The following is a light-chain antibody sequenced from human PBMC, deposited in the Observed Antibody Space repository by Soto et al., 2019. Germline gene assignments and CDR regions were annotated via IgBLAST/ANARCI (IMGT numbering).Light chain of an antibody. Sequence: QPVLTQPPSASGSPGQSATISCTGAASDIGAYNFVSWYQQYPGKAPKLMIYEVYKRPSGVPDRFSGSKSGNTASLTVSGLQAEDEADYYCGSHAGNSNLVFGGGTKLTVL. CDR3: GSHAGNSNLV. CDR1: ASDIGAYNF. J-gene: IGLJ3*02. CDR2: EVY. V-gene: IGLV2-8*01.